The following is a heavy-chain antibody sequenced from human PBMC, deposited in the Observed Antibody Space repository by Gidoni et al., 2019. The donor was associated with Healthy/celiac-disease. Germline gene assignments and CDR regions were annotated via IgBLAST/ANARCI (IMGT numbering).Heavy chain of an antibody. CDR3: ARGGKGLRPNKTFDY. J-gene: IGHJ4*02. CDR1: GGSFSGYY. D-gene: IGHD5-12*01. Sequence: QVQLQQWGAGLLKPSETLSLTCAVYGGSFSGYYWSWIRQPPGKGLEWIGEINHSGSTNYNPSLKSRVTISVDTSKNQFSLKLSSVTAADTAVYYCARGGKGLRPNKTFDYWGQGTLVTVSS. CDR2: INHSGST. V-gene: IGHV4-34*01.